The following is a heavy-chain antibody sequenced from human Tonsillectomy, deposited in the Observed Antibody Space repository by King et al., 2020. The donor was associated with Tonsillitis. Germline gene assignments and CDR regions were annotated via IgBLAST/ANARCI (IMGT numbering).Heavy chain of an antibody. J-gene: IGHJ6*03. CDR2: INWNGGST. V-gene: IGHV3-20*04. CDR3: AREGRRAYGDYGDYYYYMDV. Sequence: VQLVESGGGVVRPGGSLRLSCAASGFTFDDYGMSWVRQAPGKGLEGVSGINWNGGSTDYADSVKGRFSISRDNAKNSLYLQMYSLRAEDTALYYCAREGRRAYGDYGDYYYYMDVWGKGTTVTVSS. CDR1: GFTFDDYG. D-gene: IGHD4-17*01.